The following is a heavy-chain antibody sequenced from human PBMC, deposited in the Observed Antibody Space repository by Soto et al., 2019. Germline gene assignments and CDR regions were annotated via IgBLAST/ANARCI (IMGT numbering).Heavy chain of an antibody. CDR2: IYSGGRT. V-gene: IGHV3-53*01. D-gene: IGHD1-26*01. CDR1: GFTVSSNY. J-gene: IGHJ4*02. CDR3: ARDTSPGIHFDY. Sequence: GGSLRLSCAASGFTVSSNYMSWVRQAPGKGLERVSVIYSGGRTYYADSVKGRFTISRDNSKKTLYLQMNSLRAEDMAVYYCARDTSPGIHFDYWGQGTLVTVSS.